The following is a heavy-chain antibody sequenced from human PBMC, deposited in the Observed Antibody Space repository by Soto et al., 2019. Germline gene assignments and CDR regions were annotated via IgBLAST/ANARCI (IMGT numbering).Heavy chain of an antibody. CDR3: ARDFRTTIFGVVPSWFDP. J-gene: IGHJ5*02. CDR2: INPNSGGT. Sequence: ASVKVSCKASGYTFTGYYMHWVRQAPGQGLEWMGWINPNSGGTNYAQKFQGRVTMTRDTSISTAYMELSRLRSDDTAVYYCARDFRTTIFGVVPSWFDPWGQGTLVTVSS. CDR1: GYTFTGYY. V-gene: IGHV1-2*02. D-gene: IGHD3-3*01.